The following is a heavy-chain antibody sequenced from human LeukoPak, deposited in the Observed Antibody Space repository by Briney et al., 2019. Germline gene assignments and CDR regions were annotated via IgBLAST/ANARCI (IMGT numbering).Heavy chain of an antibody. CDR2: ITTSSDYK. V-gene: IGHV3-21*01. CDR1: GFTFSAYT. J-gene: IGHJ4*02. Sequence: GGSLRLSCAASGFTFSAYTMSWVRQAPGKGLEWVSSITTSSDYKYYADSLRGRLTISRDNAKNSLFLQMNSLRGDDTAVYYCARDPAATPLDYWGQGVLVTVSS. CDR3: ARDPAATPLDY. D-gene: IGHD6-13*01.